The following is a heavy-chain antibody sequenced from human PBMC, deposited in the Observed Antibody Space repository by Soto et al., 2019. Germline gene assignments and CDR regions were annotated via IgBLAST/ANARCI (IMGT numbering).Heavy chain of an antibody. D-gene: IGHD3-16*01. J-gene: IGHJ4*01. CDR1: GFNFSKFG. CDR2: IWYDGSQK. V-gene: IGHV3-33*07. Sequence: QAHLVESGGRVVQPGRSLRLSCAASGFNFSKFGMYWVRQAPGKGLEWVAVIWYDGSQKYYADSVKGRFTISRVNSNNTLYLQMSSLRAEDTAVYYCAKEVWGLYTFGRPLDNWGHGTLVTVSS. CDR3: AKEVWGLYTFGRPLDN.